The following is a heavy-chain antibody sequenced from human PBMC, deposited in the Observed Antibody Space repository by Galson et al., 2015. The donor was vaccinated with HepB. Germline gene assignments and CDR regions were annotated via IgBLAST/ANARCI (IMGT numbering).Heavy chain of an antibody. CDR1: GFTFRNYG. J-gene: IGHJ4*02. V-gene: IGHV3-30*03. CDR2: IASDGTIK. CDR3: VSMITFGGVIVSDY. D-gene: IGHD3-16*02. Sequence: SLRLSCAASGFTFRNYGMQWVRQAPGKGLEWVAVIASDGTIKHYADSVKGRFTLSRDNSKNTMYLQMNSLRADDTAVYYCVSMITFGGVIVSDYWGQGTLVTVSS.